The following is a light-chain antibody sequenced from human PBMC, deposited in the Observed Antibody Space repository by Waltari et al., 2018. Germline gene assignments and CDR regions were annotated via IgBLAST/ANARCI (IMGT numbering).Light chain of an antibody. CDR2: WAS. J-gene: IGKJ1*01. CDR3: QQYYTMPVT. V-gene: IGKV4-1*01. CDR1: QSVLYSPNNKNY. Sequence: DIVMTQSPDSLAVSLGERATINCKSSQSVLYSPNNKNYLAWYQQKPGQPPKMLIYWASTRESGVPDRFSGSGSGTDFTLTISSLQAEDVAVYYCQQYYTMPVTFGQGTKVEIK.